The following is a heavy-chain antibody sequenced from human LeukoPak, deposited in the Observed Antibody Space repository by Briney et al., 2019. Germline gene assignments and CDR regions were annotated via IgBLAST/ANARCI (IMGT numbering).Heavy chain of an antibody. CDR3: ARVYSTWGTSWFDP. V-gene: IGHV7-4-1*02. D-gene: IGHD6-13*01. Sequence: ASVKVSCKASGYTFTSYAMNWVRQAPGQGLEWMGWINTNTGNPTYAQGFTGRFVFSLDTSVSTAYLQISSLKAEDTAVYYCARVYSTWGTSWFDPWGQGTLVTVSS. CDR1: GYTFTSYA. CDR2: INTNTGNP. J-gene: IGHJ5*02.